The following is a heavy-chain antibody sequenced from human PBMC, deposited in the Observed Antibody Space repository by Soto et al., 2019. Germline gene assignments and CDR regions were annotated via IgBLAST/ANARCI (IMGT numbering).Heavy chain of an antibody. D-gene: IGHD3-22*01. Sequence: SVKVSCKASGGTFSSYPISWVRQAPGQGLEWMGGIIPIFGTANYAQKFQGRVTITADESTSTAYMELRSLRSEDTAVYYCARGVHYDSSGYYYFYWGQGTLVTVSS. CDR3: ARGVHYDSSGYYYFY. CDR2: IIPIFGTA. J-gene: IGHJ4*02. CDR1: GGTFSSYP. V-gene: IGHV1-69*13.